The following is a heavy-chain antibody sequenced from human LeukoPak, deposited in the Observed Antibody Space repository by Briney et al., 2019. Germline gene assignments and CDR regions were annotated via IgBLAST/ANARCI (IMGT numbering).Heavy chain of an antibody. CDR3: ARAAVTHYYYGMDV. J-gene: IGHJ6*02. CDR1: GYTFTGYY. V-gene: IGHV1-2*02. CDR2: INPNSGGT. D-gene: IGHD4-23*01. Sequence: ASVKVSCKASGYTFTGYYMHCVRQAPGQGLEWMGWINPNSGGTNYAQKFQGRVTMTRDTSISTAYMELSRLRSDDTAVYYCARAAVTHYYYGMDVWGQGTTVTVSS.